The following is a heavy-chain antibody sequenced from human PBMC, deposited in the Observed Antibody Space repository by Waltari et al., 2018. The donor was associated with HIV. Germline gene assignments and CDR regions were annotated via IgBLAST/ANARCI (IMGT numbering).Heavy chain of an antibody. J-gene: IGHJ4*02. CDR1: GGSISSSSHY. D-gene: IGHD2-8*01. CDR3: ARHPRTNLDYGDY. CDR2: IYYRGST. Sequence: QLQLQESGPGLVKPSETLSLTCTVSGGSISSSSHYWGWIRQPPGKGLEWLGSIYYRGSTYYNPSLKSRVTISVDTSKNQFSLKLSSVTAADTAVYYCARHPRTNLDYGDYWGQGTLVTVSS. V-gene: IGHV4-39*01.